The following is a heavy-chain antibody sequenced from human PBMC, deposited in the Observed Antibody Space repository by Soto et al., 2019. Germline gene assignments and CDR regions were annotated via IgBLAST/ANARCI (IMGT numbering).Heavy chain of an antibody. CDR1: GFTVSSNY. Sequence: GGSLRLSCAASGFTVSSNYMSWVRQAPGKGLEWVSVIYSEGSTYYADSVKGRFTNSRDNSKNTLYLQMNSLRAADTAVDYGARDCITGPSPDDFDIWGQGKMVTVSS. D-gene: IGHD1-20*01. CDR2: IYSEGST. CDR3: ARDCITGPSPDDFDI. V-gene: IGHV3-53*05. J-gene: IGHJ3*02.